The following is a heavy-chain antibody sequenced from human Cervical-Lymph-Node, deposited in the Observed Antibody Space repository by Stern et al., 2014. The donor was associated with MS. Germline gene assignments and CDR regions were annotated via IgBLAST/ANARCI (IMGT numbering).Heavy chain of an antibody. V-gene: IGHV2-5*02. Sequence: QITLKESGPTLVKPTQTLTLTCSFSGFSLTTLGVGVGWIRQPPGKAPEWLALIYWDDDKRYSPSLRSRLAIPKDISKNQVVLTMTNVDPVDTATYYCAHSLISLGRAVPFDYWGHGPLVTVSS. J-gene: IGHJ4*01. CDR3: AHSLISLGRAVPFDY. D-gene: IGHD3-10*01. CDR1: GFSLTTLGVG. CDR2: IYWDDDK.